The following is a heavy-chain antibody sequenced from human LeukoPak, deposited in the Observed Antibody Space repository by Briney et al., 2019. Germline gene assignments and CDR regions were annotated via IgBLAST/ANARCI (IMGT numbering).Heavy chain of an antibody. CDR1: GFTFSSYW. V-gene: IGHV3-7*01. CDR2: IKQDGSEK. J-gene: IGHJ4*02. CDR3: VPKGNEGY. D-gene: IGHD1-1*01. Sequence: GGSLRLSCAASGFTFSSYWMSWVRQAPGKGLEWVANIKQDGSEKYYVDSVKGRFTISRDNSKNTLYLQMSSLRVEDTAVYYCVPKGNEGYWGQGTLVTVSS.